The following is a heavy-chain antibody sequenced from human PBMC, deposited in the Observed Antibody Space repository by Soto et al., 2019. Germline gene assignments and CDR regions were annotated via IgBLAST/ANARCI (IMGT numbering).Heavy chain of an antibody. CDR2: IKQDGSEK. D-gene: IGHD6-13*01. V-gene: IGHV3-7*01. CDR1: GFTFSSYW. CDR3: ARALSGSWYFYYYYXXV. Sequence: GGSLRLSCAASGFTFSSYWMSWVRQAPGKGLEWVANIKQDGSEKYYVDTVKGRFTISRDNAKNSLYLQMNSLRAEDTAVYYCARALSGSWYFYYYYXXVWGKGTTVTVSS. J-gene: IGHJ6*03.